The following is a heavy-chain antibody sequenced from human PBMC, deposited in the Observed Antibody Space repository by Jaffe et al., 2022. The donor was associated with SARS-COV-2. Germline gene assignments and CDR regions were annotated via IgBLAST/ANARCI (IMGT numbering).Heavy chain of an antibody. CDR2: IKQDGGET. Sequence: EVQLVESGGGLVQPGGSLRLSCAASGFTFSSFWMNWVRQAPGKGLEWVANIKQDGGETKYVDSVRGRFTISRDNTKNSLYLQMNNLRDEDTAVYYCANLIWFGNPSFDLWGQGTLVTVSS. CDR1: GFTFSSFW. J-gene: IGHJ4*02. CDR3: ANLIWFGNPSFDL. V-gene: IGHV3-7*01. D-gene: IGHD3-10*01.